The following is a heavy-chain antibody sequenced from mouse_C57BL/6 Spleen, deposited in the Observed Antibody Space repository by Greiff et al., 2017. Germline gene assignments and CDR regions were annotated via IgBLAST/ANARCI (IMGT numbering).Heavy chain of an antibody. CDR3: ASSVYYGNDFDY. J-gene: IGHJ2*01. D-gene: IGHD1-2*01. Sequence: VQLQQPGAELVKPGASVKLSCKASGYTFTSYWMQWVKQRPGQGLEWIGEIDPSDSYTNYNQKFKGKATLTVDTSSSTAYMQLSSLTSEDSAVYYCASSVYYGNDFDYWGQGTTLTVSS. CDR2: IDPSDSYT. V-gene: IGHV1-50*01. CDR1: GYTFTSYW.